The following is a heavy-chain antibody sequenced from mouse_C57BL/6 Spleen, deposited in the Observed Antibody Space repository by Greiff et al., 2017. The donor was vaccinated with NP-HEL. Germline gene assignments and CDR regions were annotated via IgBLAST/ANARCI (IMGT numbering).Heavy chain of an antibody. CDR1: GFNIKDYY. V-gene: IGHV14-2*01. CDR3: AFYYYGSSYDWYFDV. CDR2: IDPEDGET. Sequence: EVMLVESGAELVKPGASVKLSCTASGFNIKDYYMHWVKQRTEQGLEWIGRIDPEDGETKYAPKFQGKATITADTSSNTAYLQLSSLTSEDTAVYYCAFYYYGSSYDWYFDVWGTGTTVTVSS. J-gene: IGHJ1*03. D-gene: IGHD1-1*01.